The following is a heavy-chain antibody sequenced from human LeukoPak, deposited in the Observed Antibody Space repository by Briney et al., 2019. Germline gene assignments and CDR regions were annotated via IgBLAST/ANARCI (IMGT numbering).Heavy chain of an antibody. CDR1: GFTFSSYS. CDR3: ARVRGGYDWDLGY. CDR2: ISSSSTYI. J-gene: IGHJ4*02. D-gene: IGHD5-12*01. Sequence: PGGSLRLSCAASGFTFSSYSMNWVRQAPGRGLEWVSSISSSSTYIYYADSVKGRFTISRDTAKNSLYLQMNSLRAEDTAVYYCARVRGGYDWDLGYWGQGTLVTVSS. V-gene: IGHV3-21*01.